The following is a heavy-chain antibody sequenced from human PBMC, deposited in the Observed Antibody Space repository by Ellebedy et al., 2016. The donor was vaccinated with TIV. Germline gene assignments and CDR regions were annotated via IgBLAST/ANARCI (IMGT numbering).Heavy chain of an antibody. V-gene: IGHV3-74*01. CDR1: GFTFSSYW. CDR2: MKGDGSSV. CDR3: ARGSWACSGSMDV. D-gene: IGHD6-19*01. Sequence: GGSLRLSCAASGFTFSSYWMYWVRQAPGNGLEWVSRMKGDGSSVTYADSVKVRLTISSDNAKNTLDLQMNILRDEDTAVYYCARGSWACSGSMDVWGQGTTVTVSS. J-gene: IGHJ6*02.